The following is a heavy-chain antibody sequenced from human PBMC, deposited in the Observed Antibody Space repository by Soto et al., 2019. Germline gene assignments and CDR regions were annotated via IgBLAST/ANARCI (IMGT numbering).Heavy chain of an antibody. CDR2: IKSKTDGGTT. D-gene: IGHD2-2*01. V-gene: IGHV3-15*01. CDR3: TTDRKSGYWSSTSCPSFDI. CDR1: GFTFSNAW. Sequence: GGSLRLSCAASGFTFSNAWMSWVRQAPGKGLEWVGRIKSKTDGGTTDYAAPVKGRFTISRDDSKNTLYLQMNSLKTEDTAVYYCTTDRKSGYWSSTSCPSFDIWGQGTMVTVSS. J-gene: IGHJ3*02.